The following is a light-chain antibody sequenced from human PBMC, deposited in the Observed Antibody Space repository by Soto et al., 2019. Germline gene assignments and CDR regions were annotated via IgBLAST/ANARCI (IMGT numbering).Light chain of an antibody. CDR1: QSIRRN. V-gene: IGKV3-15*01. Sequence: VMTQSPCTLSVSPGERATLSCRASQSIRRNLAWYQQKPGRAPRLLIYGVSTRATGIPARFSGSGSETDFTPTISSLQSEDFAVYYCQQYNNWPPYTFGQGTKVDIK. CDR2: GVS. CDR3: QQYNNWPPYT. J-gene: IGKJ2*01.